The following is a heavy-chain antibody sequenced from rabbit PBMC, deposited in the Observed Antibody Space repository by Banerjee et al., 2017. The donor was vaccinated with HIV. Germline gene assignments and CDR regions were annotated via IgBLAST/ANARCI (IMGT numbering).Heavy chain of an antibody. V-gene: IGHV1S45*01. CDR1: GFSFSSSCW. D-gene: IGHD4-1*01. CDR3: ARQSSGWGIYYFNL. J-gene: IGHJ4*01. Sequence: QEQLEESGGDLVKPEGSLTLTCTASGFSFSSSCWICWVRQAPGKGLEWIACINTGSSGSTYYASWAKGRFTISRTSSTTVTLQMTSLTAADTATYFCARQSSGWGIYYFNLWGPGTLVTVS. CDR2: INTGSSGST.